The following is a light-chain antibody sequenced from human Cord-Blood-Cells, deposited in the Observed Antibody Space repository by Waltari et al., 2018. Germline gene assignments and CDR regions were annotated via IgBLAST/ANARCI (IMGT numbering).Light chain of an antibody. Sequence: SLSASVGDRVAITCRASQSISSYLNWYQQKPGKAPKLLIYAASSLQSGVPSRFSGSGSGTDFTLTISSLQPEDFATYYCQQSYSTPRTFGQGTKVEIK. CDR2: AAS. CDR3: QQSYSTPRT. CDR1: QSISSY. J-gene: IGKJ1*01. V-gene: IGKV1-39*01.